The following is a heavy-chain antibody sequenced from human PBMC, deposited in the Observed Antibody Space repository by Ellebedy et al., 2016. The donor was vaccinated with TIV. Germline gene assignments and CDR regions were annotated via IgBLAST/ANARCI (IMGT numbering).Heavy chain of an antibody. V-gene: IGHV5-10-1*01. CDR3: ARIEGGVRDY. CDR1: GYNFINYW. J-gene: IGHJ4*02. D-gene: IGHD3-10*01. CDR2: IVPSDSYT. Sequence: KVSCKGTGYNFINYWISWVRQLPGKGLEWMGGIVPSDSYTSYGQSFQGHVTISVDKSISTAYLQWSSLKASDTAIYYCARIEGGVRDYWGPGTLVTVSS.